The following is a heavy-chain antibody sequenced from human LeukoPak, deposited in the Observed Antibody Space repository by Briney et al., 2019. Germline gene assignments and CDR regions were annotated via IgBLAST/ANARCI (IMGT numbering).Heavy chain of an antibody. Sequence: PSETLSLTCTVSGGSISSSSYYWGWIRQPPGMGLEWIGSIYYSGSTYYNPSLKSRVTISVDTSKNQFSLKLSSVTAADTAVYYCARKRGYSQGGHFDYWGQGTLVTVSS. CDR2: IYYSGST. CDR3: ARKRGYSQGGHFDY. V-gene: IGHV4-39*01. CDR1: GGSISSSSYY. D-gene: IGHD5-18*01. J-gene: IGHJ4*02.